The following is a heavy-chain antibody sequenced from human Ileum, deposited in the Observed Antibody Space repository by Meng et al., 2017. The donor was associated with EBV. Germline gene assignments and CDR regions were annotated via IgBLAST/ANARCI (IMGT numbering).Heavy chain of an antibody. J-gene: IGHJ4*02. CDR2: LYFSGST. Sequence: PALVRHSENRSLTCTVSGGSISSSGYYWGGIRHPPGKGLECIGRLYFSGSTYSNPSLESRVTISVDTSNNQFSLKLSSVTAADTAVYYCARRGYSSGWYAYDYWGQGTLVTVSS. V-gene: IGHV4-39*01. CDR1: GGSISSSGYY. D-gene: IGHD6-19*01. CDR3: ARRGYSSGWYAYDY.